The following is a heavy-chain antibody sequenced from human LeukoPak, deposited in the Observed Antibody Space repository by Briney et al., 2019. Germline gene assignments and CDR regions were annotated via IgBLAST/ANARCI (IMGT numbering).Heavy chain of an antibody. V-gene: IGHV5-51*01. J-gene: IGHJ4*02. CDR3: ARPSNSDWSFDY. Sequence: GEALQISCQGSGYSFTSYWIGWVRQMPGKGLEWMGIIYPGDSDTRYSPSFQGQVTISADKSISTVYLQWSSLKASDTAMYYCARPSNSDWSFDYWGQGTLVTVSS. CDR1: GYSFTSYW. CDR2: IYPGDSDT. D-gene: IGHD4-23*01.